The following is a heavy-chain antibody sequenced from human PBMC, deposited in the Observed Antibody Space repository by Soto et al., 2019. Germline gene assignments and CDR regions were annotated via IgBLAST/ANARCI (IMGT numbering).Heavy chain of an antibody. CDR2: IKHSGSS. V-gene: IGHV4-34*01. D-gene: IGHD6-19*01. Sequence: QVQQKPWGAGLLKPSETLSLTCAVYPGSFSHYYWNWIRQSPGKGLEGIGKIKHSGSSNYNPSLTSRVSISVDMSKHQVALRLSSVTAADPAVYYCARGGSSDWQVALDIWGQGTMVTVSS. CDR1: PGSFSHYY. CDR3: ARGGSSDWQVALDI. J-gene: IGHJ3*02.